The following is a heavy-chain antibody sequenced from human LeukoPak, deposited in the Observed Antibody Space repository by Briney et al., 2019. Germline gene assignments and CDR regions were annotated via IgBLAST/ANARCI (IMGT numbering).Heavy chain of an antibody. V-gene: IGHV1-24*01. CDR1: GYTLTELS. D-gene: IGHD4-17*01. CDR3: ATDHSLDYGSYYFDY. CDR2: FDPEDGET. J-gene: IGHJ4*02. Sequence: ASVKVSCKVSGYTLTELSMHWVRQAPGKGLEWMGGFDPEDGETIYAQKFQGRVTMTEDTSTDTAYMELSSLRSEDTAVYYCATDHSLDYGSYYFDYWGQGALVTVSS.